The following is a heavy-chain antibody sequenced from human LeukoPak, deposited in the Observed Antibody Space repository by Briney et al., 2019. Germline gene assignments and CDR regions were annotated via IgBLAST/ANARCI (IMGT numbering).Heavy chain of an antibody. CDR3: ARDLGVYDFWSGPIRYSDY. D-gene: IGHD3-3*01. CDR1: GYTFTSYG. CDR2: ISAYNGNT. V-gene: IGHV1-18*01. Sequence: ASVKVSCKASGYTFTSYGISWVRQAPGQGLEWMGWISAYNGNTNYAQKLQGRVTMTTDTSTSTAYMELRSLRSDDTAVYYCARDLGVYDFWSGPIRYSDYWGQGTLVTVSS. J-gene: IGHJ4*02.